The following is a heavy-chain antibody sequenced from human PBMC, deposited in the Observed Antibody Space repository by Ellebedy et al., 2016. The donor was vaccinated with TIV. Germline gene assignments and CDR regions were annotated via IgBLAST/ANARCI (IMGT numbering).Heavy chain of an antibody. D-gene: IGHD1-7*01. CDR1: GFAFSNYA. CDR3: AKVRTEHLAWNYELDF. J-gene: IGHJ4*02. CDR2: VDKSGDGA. Sequence: PGGSLRLSCAASGFAFSNYAMTWVRQAPGKGLEWISGVDKSGDGAYYADSVKGRFTISRDNSENTLYLQMSGLRTEDTAIYYCAKVRTEHLAWNYELDFWGQGTRVTVFS. V-gene: IGHV3-23*05.